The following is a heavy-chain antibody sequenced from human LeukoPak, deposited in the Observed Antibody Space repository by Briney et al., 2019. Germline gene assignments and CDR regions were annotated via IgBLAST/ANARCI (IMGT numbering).Heavy chain of an antibody. D-gene: IGHD4-17*01. CDR2: ISYDGANE. CDR3: ARGRNIVTTSGYFDY. J-gene: IGHJ4*02. V-gene: IGHV3-30-3*01. CDR1: GFIFSDYA. Sequence: PGRSLRLSCAASGFIFSDYAMHWVRQAPGKGLEWVATISYDGANEYYGDSVKGRFTISRDNSKNTLYLQMNSLRAEDTAVYYCARGRNIVTTSGYFDYWGQGTLVTVSS.